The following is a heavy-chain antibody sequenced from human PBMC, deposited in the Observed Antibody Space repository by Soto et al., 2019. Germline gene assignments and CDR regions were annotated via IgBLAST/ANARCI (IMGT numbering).Heavy chain of an antibody. V-gene: IGHV4-31*03. D-gene: IGHD1-26*01. CDR1: GGSISSGGYY. Sequence: KSSETLSLTCTVSGGSISSGGYYWIWIRQHPGKGLEWIGYIYYSGITYYNPSLKSRVTISVDTSKNQFSLKLSSVTAADTAVYYCARGKGEEEWELLMNGMDVWGQGTTVTVSS. CDR2: IYYSGIT. CDR3: ARGKGEEEWELLMNGMDV. J-gene: IGHJ6*02.